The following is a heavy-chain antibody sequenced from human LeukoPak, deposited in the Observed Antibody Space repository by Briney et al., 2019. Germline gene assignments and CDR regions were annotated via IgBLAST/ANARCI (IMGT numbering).Heavy chain of an antibody. CDR2: IIPIFGTA. V-gene: IGHV1-69*13. CDR3: ARAQSIAAADHFDY. Sequence: GASVKVSCKASGYTFTNYGISWVRQAPGQGLEWMGRIIPIFGTANYAQKFQDRVTITADESTSTAYMELSSLRSEDTAVYYCARAQSIAAADHFDYWGQGTLVTVSS. D-gene: IGHD6-13*01. CDR1: GYTFTNYG. J-gene: IGHJ4*02.